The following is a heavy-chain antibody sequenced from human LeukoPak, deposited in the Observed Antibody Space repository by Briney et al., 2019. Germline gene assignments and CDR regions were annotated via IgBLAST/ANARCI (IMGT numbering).Heavy chain of an antibody. CDR1: GFTFSSYA. CDR3: AKGGGSSWYGAVWFDP. J-gene: IGHJ5*02. CDR2: ISGSGGST. Sequence: PGGSLRLSCAASGFTFSSYAMSWVRQAPGKGLEWVSAISGSGGSTYYADSVKGRFTISRDNSKNTLYLQMNSLRAEDTAVYYCAKGGGSSWYGAVWFDPWDQGTLVTVSS. V-gene: IGHV3-23*01. D-gene: IGHD6-13*01.